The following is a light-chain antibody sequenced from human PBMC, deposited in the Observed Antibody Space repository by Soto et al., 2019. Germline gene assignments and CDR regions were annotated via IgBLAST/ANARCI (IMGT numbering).Light chain of an antibody. CDR1: SGSVSTRNY. CDR3: VPYVGSGIHWV. J-gene: IGLJ3*02. CDR2: NTN. V-gene: IGLV8-61*01. Sequence: QTVVTQEPSFSVSPGGTVTLTCGLTSGSVSTRNYPSWYQQIPGQAPRTLIYNTNTRSSGVPDRFSGSILGNKAALTITGAQAEDESDYDCVPYVGSGIHWVFGGGTKLTVL.